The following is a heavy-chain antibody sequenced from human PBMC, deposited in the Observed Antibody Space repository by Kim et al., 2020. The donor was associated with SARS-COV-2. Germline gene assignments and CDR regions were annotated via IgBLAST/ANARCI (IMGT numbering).Heavy chain of an antibody. CDR2: IIPIFGTA. Sequence: SVKVSCKASGGTFSSYAISWVRQAPGQGLEWMGGIIPIFGTANYAQKFQGRVTITADESTSTAYMELSSLRSEDTAVYYCARATLEVTIFGVVTNPLYGMAVWGQGTPVTVSS. D-gene: IGHD3-3*01. CDR3: ARATLEVTIFGVVTNPLYGMAV. J-gene: IGHJ6*02. CDR1: GGTFSSYA. V-gene: IGHV1-69*13.